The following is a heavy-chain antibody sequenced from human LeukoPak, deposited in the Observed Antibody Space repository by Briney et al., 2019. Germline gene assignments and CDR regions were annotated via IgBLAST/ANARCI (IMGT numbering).Heavy chain of an antibody. V-gene: IGHV4-59*08. CDR1: GGSISSYY. CDR2: IYYSGST. J-gene: IGHJ3*02. D-gene: IGHD6-19*01. CDR3: ARPLARGSSGAFDI. Sequence: SETLSLTCTVSGGSISSYYWSWIRQPPGKGLEWIGYIYYSGSTNYNPSLKSRVTISVDTSNNQFSLKLSSVTAADTAVYYCARPLARGSSGAFDIWGQGTMVTVSS.